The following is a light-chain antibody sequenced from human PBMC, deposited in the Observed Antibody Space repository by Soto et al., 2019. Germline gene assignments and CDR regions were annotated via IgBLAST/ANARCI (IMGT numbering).Light chain of an antibody. V-gene: IGKV3-20*01. Sequence: EVVLTQSTGTLSLSPGERATLSCRASQSVSSSSLVCYQQKPGQAPRLLIYGASGRATGIPDRFSGSGSGTDFTLTISRLEPEDFAVYYCQQNGSSPWTFGQGTKVEIK. J-gene: IGKJ1*01. CDR3: QQNGSSPWT. CDR1: QSVSSSS. CDR2: GAS.